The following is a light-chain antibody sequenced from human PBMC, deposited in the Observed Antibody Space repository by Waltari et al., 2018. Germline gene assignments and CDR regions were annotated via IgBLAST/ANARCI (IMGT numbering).Light chain of an antibody. CDR1: QTVLYRDNNKNY. J-gene: IGKJ1*01. CDR3: HQHYTTPWT. Sequence: SLAVSLGERATIHCKSSQTVLYRDNNKNYLTWYQQKPGQPPKLLFSWASIRESGVPDRLSASGSGTDFTLTISSLQAEDVAVYYCHQHYTTPWTFGQGTKVEIK. V-gene: IGKV4-1*01. CDR2: WAS.